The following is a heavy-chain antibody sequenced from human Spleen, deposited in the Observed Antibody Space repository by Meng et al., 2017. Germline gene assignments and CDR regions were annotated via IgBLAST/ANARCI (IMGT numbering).Heavy chain of an antibody. D-gene: IGHD5-18*01. CDR3: ARDLASIQLCDY. Sequence: ASVKVSCKASGYTFTGYYMHWVRQAPGQGLEWMGRINPNSGGTNYAQKFQGRVTMTRDSSISTAYMELSRLRSDDTAVYYCARDLASIQLCDYWGQGTLVTVSS. J-gene: IGHJ4*02. CDR2: INPNSGGT. CDR1: GYTFTGYY. V-gene: IGHV1-2*06.